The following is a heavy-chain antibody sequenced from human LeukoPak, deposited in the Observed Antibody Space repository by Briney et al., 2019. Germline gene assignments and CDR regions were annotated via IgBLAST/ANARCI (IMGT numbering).Heavy chain of an antibody. J-gene: IGHJ4*02. CDR3: AKAEAIAVVVVAATLYDY. V-gene: IGHV3-23*01. CDR2: INGSGGST. CDR1: GFTFSSYA. Sequence: GASLRLSCAASGFTFSSYAMSWVRPAPGKGLEWVSAINGSGGSTYYADSVKGRFTISRDNTKNTLYLQMNSLRAEDTAVYYCAKAEAIAVVVVAATLYDYWGQGTLVTVSS. D-gene: IGHD2-15*01.